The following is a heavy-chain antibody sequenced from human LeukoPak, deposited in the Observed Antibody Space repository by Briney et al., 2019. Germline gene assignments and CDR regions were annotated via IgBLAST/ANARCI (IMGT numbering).Heavy chain of an antibody. Sequence: SETLSLTCAVYGGSFSGYYWSWIRQPPGKGLEWIGEINHSGSTNYNPSLKSRVTISVDTSKNQFSLKLSSVTAADTAVYYCARAANWNYGTYYYYMDVWGKGTTVTVSS. D-gene: IGHD1-7*01. J-gene: IGHJ6*03. CDR3: ARAANWNYGTYYYYMDV. CDR2: INHSGST. V-gene: IGHV4-34*01. CDR1: GGSFSGYY.